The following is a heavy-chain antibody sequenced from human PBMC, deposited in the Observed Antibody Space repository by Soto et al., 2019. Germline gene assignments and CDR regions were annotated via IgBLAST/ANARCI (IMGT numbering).Heavy chain of an antibody. CDR1: GGSISSYY. CDR3: ARVTGGIWFDY. CDR2: IYYSGST. D-gene: IGHD3-16*01. J-gene: IGHJ4*02. V-gene: IGHV4-59*01. Sequence: SETLSLTCTVSGGSISSYYWSWIRQPPGKGLEWIGYIYYSGSTNYNPSLKSRVTISVDTSKNQFSLKLSSVTAADTAVYYCARVTGGIWFDYWGQGTLVTVSS.